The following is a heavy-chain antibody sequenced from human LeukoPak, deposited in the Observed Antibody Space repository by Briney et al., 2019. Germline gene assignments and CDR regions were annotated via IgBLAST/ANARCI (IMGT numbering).Heavy chain of an antibody. D-gene: IGHD2-15*01. CDR3: ARAQSPYCSGGSCYLFDP. CDR2: INHSGST. Sequence: PSETLSLTCAVYGGSFSGYYWSWIRQPPGKGLEWIGEINHSGSTNYNPSLKSRVTISVDTSKNQFSLKLSSVTAADTAVYYCARAQSPYCSGGSCYLFDPWGQGTLVTVSS. CDR1: GGSFSGYY. J-gene: IGHJ5*02. V-gene: IGHV4-34*01.